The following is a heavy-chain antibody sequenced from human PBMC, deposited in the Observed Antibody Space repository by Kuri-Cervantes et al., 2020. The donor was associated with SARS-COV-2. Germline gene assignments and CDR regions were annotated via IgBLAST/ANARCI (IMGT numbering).Heavy chain of an antibody. D-gene: IGHD5-18*01. J-gene: IGHJ5*02. CDR2: IYYSGST. CDR1: GYSISSDYY. CDR3: AEQGPMHVGTAMVPGWFDP. V-gene: IGHV4-38-2*01. Sequence: SQTLSLTCAVSGYSISSDYYWGWIRQPPGKGLEWIGSIYYSGSTYYNPSLKSRVTISVDTSKNQFSLKLSSVTAADTAVYYCAEQGPMHVGTAMVPGWFDPWGQGTLVTVSS.